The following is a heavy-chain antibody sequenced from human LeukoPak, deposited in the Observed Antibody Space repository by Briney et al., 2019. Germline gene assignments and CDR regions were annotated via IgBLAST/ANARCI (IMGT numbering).Heavy chain of an antibody. D-gene: IGHD5-12*01. V-gene: IGHV1-18*01. CDR2: IGAYNGNT. CDR1: GYTFTSYG. Sequence: GASVKVSCKASGYTFTSYGISWGRQAPGQGLEGMGWIGAYNGNTNYAQKLPGRVTMTTDTSTSTAFMALRSLRSDDTAVYYCAREVATSSGYYYYGMDVWGQGTTVTVSS. J-gene: IGHJ6*02. CDR3: AREVATSSGYYYYGMDV.